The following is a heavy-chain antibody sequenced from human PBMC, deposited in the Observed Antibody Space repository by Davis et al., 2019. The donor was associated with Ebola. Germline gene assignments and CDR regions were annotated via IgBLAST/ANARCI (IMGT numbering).Heavy chain of an antibody. Sequence: AASVKVSCKASGYTFTDYYMHWVRQAPGQGLECMGRINPNSGDTNYAQKFQGRVTMTRETSIRTAYMELTKLRSDDTAVYYCARERWELLGGGMDVWGKGTTVTVSS. J-gene: IGHJ6*04. CDR3: ARERWELLGGGMDV. CDR1: GYTFTDYY. D-gene: IGHD1-26*01. CDR2: INPNSGDT. V-gene: IGHV1-2*06.